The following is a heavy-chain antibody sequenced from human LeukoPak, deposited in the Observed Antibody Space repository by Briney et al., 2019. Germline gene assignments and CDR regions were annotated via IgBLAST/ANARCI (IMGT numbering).Heavy chain of an antibody. CDR3: IRMRLASPGNVY. CDR1: GFTFSNYA. CDR2: VSHTGNTT. V-gene: IGHV3-30*04. J-gene: IGHJ4*01. Sequence: GGSLRLSCEASGFTFSNYAMHWVRQAPGKGLEWVSVVSHTGNTTYYADSVKGRFTISRDNSKNTLYLQMNSLTPDDTAIYNGIRMRLASPGNVYWGQGTLVSVSS. D-gene: IGHD6-13*01.